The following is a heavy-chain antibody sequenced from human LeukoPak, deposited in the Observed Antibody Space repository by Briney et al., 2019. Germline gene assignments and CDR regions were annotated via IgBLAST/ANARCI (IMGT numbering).Heavy chain of an antibody. J-gene: IGHJ4*02. CDR1: GFTFSDYS. V-gene: IGHV3-21*01. D-gene: IGHD3-22*01. CDR3: ARGVGNYRYYFDY. Sequence: GGSLRLSCAASGFTFSDYSMNWVRQAPGKGLEWVSTISSSGSSIFYAASVKGRFTISRDNARNSLYLQMNSLRAEDTAVYYCARGVGNYRYYFDYWGQGTLVTVSS. CDR2: ISSSGSSI.